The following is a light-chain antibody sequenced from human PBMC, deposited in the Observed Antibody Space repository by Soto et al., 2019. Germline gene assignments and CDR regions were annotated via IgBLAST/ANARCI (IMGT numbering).Light chain of an antibody. CDR2: GAS. V-gene: IGKV3-20*01. J-gene: IGKJ4*01. CDR3: QQYGSSPPVT. Sequence: EIVLTQSPGTLSLSPGERATLSCRASQSVSSSYLAWDQQKPGQAPSLLIYGASSRATGIPDRFSGSGSGTDFTLIISRLEPEDFAVYYCQQYGSSPPVTFGGGTKVEIK. CDR1: QSVSSSY.